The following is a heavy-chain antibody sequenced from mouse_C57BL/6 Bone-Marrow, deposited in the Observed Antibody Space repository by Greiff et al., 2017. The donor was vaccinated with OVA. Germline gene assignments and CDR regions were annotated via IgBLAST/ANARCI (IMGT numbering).Heavy chain of an antibody. V-gene: IGHV1-5*01. CDR2: IYPGNSDT. J-gene: IGHJ2*01. CDR3: TRSPTVVPYYFDY. CDR1: GYTFTSYW. Sequence: EVQLKQSGTVLARPGASVKMSCKTSGYTFTSYWMHWVKQRPGQGLEWIGAIYPGNSDTSYNQKFKGKAKLTAVTSASTAYMELSSLTNEDSAVYYCTRSPTVVPYYFDYWGQGTTLTVSS. D-gene: IGHD2-12*01.